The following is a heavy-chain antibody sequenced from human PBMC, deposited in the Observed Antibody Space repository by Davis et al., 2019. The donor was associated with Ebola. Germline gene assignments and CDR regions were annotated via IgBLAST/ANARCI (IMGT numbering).Heavy chain of an antibody. Sequence: GESLKISCAASGFTFYRYEMNWVRQAPGKGLEWVSYISGSATSTFYADPVKGRFTISRDNARDSLYLQMDSLRVEDTAIYYCARDAFSLSRYDTEDHWGQGTLVTVSS. CDR2: ISGSATST. J-gene: IGHJ4*02. CDR3: ARDAFSLSRYDTEDH. CDR1: GFTFYRYE. D-gene: IGHD3-9*01. V-gene: IGHV3-48*03.